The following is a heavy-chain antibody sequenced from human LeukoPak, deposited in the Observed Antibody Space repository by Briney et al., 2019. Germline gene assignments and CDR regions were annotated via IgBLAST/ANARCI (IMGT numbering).Heavy chain of an antibody. CDR2: IYNSGST. V-gene: IGHV4-38-2*01. CDR3: ARNSSGNYFDY. J-gene: IGHJ4*02. Sequence: SETLSLTCAVSGNSISNTYYWGWIRQPPGKELEWIGSIYNSGSTHYNPSLKSRVTISVDTSKNQFSLKLNSVTAADTAVYYCARNSSGNYFDYWGQGTLVTVSS. CDR1: GNSISNTYY. D-gene: IGHD1-26*01.